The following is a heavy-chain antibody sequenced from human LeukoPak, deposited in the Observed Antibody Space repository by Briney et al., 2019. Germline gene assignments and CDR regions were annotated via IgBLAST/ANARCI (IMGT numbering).Heavy chain of an antibody. Sequence: GASVKVSCKASGYTFTGYFMHWVRQAPGQGLEWMGWINPNSGGTNYAQKFQGRLTMTRDTSTSTAYMELSRLKSDDTAVYYCARDIRRNNSSHIDYWGQGALVTVSS. D-gene: IGHD6-13*01. V-gene: IGHV1-2*02. CDR1: GYTFTGYF. CDR2: INPNSGGT. CDR3: ARDIRRNNSSHIDY. J-gene: IGHJ4*02.